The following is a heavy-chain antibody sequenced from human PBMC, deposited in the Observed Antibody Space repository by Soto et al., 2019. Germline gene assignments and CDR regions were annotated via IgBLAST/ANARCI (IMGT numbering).Heavy chain of an antibody. J-gene: IGHJ4*02. D-gene: IGHD6-13*01. CDR3: ATYSSSWTRYDY. Sequence: PGGSLRLSCAASGFTFSSFAMSWVRQAPGKGLEWVSVITGSGSSTYYADSVKGRFTISRDNSKNTVYLQMSSLRAEDTAIYYCATYSSSWTRYDYWGQGTLVTVSS. V-gene: IGHV3-23*01. CDR1: GFTFSSFA. CDR2: ITGSGSST.